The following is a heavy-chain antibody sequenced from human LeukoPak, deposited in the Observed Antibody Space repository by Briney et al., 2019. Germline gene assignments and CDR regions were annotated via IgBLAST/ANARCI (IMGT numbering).Heavy chain of an antibody. CDR2: IRYDGSNK. Sequence: GGSLRLSCAASGFTFSSYGMHWVRQAPGKGLEWVAFIRYDGSNKYYADSVKGRFTISRDNSKNTLYLQMNSLRAEDTAVYYCANVRKLELGAFDIWGQGTMVTVSS. CDR3: ANVRKLELGAFDI. J-gene: IGHJ3*02. CDR1: GFTFSSYG. V-gene: IGHV3-30*02. D-gene: IGHD1-7*01.